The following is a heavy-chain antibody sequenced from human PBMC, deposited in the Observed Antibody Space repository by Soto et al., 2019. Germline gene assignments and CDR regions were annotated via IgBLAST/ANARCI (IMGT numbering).Heavy chain of an antibody. Sequence: GGSLRLSCAASGFTFSSYGMHWVRQAPGKGLEWVAVIWYDGSNKYYADSVKGRFTISRDNSKNTLYLQMNSLRAEDTAVYYCARAGWVGATTPYYYYGMDVWGQGTTVTVSS. V-gene: IGHV3-33*01. J-gene: IGHJ6*02. CDR1: GFTFSSYG. D-gene: IGHD1-26*01. CDR2: IWYDGSNK. CDR3: ARAGWVGATTPYYYYGMDV.